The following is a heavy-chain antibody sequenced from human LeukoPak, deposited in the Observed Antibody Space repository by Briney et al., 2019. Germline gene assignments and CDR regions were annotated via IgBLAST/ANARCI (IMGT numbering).Heavy chain of an antibody. V-gene: IGHV4-34*01. Sequence: PSETLSLTCAVYGGSFSGYYWSWIRQPPGKGLEWIGEINHSGSTNYNPSLKSRVTISVDTSKNQFSLKLSSVTAADTAVYNCARRLIGGYRYFDYWGQGTLVTVSS. D-gene: IGHD5-12*01. CDR3: ARRLIGGYRYFDY. CDR1: GGSFSGYY. CDR2: INHSGST. J-gene: IGHJ4*02.